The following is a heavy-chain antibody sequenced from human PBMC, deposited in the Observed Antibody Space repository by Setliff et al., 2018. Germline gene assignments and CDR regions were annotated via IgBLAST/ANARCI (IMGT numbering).Heavy chain of an antibody. CDR2: ISAYNGNK. J-gene: IGHJ3*02. CDR3: ASLRLRYDAFDI. V-gene: IGHV1-18*01. D-gene: IGHD4-17*01. CDR1: GYTFTSYG. Sequence: ASVKVSCKASGYTFTSYGFSLVRQAPGQGLEWMGWISAYNGNKNYEQKLQGRVTMTTDTSTSTAYMELRTLRSDVTAVYYCASLRLRYDAFDIWGQGTMVTVSS.